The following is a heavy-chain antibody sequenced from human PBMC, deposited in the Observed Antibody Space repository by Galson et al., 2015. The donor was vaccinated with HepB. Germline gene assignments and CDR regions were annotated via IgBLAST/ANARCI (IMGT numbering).Heavy chain of an antibody. CDR3: ATHWMTTVTTGGYFDY. CDR2: ISSSSSYI. D-gene: IGHD4-17*01. V-gene: IGHV3-21*01. Sequence: SLRLSCAASGFTFSSYSMNWVRQAPGKGLEWVSSISSSSSYIYYADSVKGRFTISRDNAKNSLYLQMNSLRAEDTAVYYCATHWMTTVTTGGYFDYWGQGTLVTVSS. CDR1: GFTFSSYS. J-gene: IGHJ4*02.